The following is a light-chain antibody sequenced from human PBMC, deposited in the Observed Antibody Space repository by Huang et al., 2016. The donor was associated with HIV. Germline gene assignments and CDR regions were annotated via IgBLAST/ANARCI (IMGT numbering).Light chain of an antibody. CDR2: DAS. V-gene: IGKV1-33*01. J-gene: IGKJ2*01. CDR1: QEINDY. CDR3: QQYDTLPYT. Sequence: DIQVTQSPSSLSASVGDRVTITCQASQEINDYLNWYQQTPGKAPKSLISDASNLASGVPSRFSGTRSGTDFTLTIASLQPEDIATYYCQQYDTLPYTFGQGTKLEI.